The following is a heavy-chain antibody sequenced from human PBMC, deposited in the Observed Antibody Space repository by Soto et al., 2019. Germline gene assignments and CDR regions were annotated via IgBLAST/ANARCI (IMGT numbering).Heavy chain of an antibody. Sequence: GGSLRLSCAAPGFTFSSYAMHWVRQAPGKGLEYVSAISSNGGSTYYANSVKGRFTISRDNSKNTLYLQMGSLRAEDMAVYYCARANIVATMGAFDIRGQGTMVTVSS. CDR3: ARANIVATMGAFDI. J-gene: IGHJ3*02. D-gene: IGHD5-12*01. V-gene: IGHV3-64*01. CDR1: GFTFSSYA. CDR2: ISSNGGST.